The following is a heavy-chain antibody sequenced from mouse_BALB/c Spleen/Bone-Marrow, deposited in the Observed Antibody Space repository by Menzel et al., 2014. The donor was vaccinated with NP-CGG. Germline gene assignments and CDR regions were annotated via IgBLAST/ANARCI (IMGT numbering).Heavy chain of an antibody. V-gene: IGHV14-3*02. Sequence: EVKLVESGAELAKPGASVELSCTASGFNIKDTYMHWVKQRPEQGLEWIGRIDPANGNTKYDPKFQGKATITADTSSNTAYLQLSSLTSEDTAVYYCAVYDYEGFAYWGQGTLVTVSA. J-gene: IGHJ3*01. D-gene: IGHD2-4*01. CDR1: GFNIKDTY. CDR3: AVYDYEGFAY. CDR2: IDPANGNT.